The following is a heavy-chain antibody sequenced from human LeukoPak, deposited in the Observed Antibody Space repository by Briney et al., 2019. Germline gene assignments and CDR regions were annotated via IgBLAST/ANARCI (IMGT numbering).Heavy chain of an antibody. V-gene: IGHV3-9*01. D-gene: IGHD3-10*01. Sequence: SLRLSCAASGFTFDDYAMHWVRQAPGKGLEWVSGISWNSGSIGYADSVKGRFTISRDNAKNSLYLQMNSLRAEDTALYYCAKAQSPLYYYGSGSYFLGWGQGTLVTVSS. J-gene: IGHJ4*02. CDR2: ISWNSGSI. CDR1: GFTFDDYA. CDR3: AKAQSPLYYYGSGSYFLG.